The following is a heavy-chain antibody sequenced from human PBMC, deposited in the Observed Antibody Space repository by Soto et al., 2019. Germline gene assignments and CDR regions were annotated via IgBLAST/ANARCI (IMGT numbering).Heavy chain of an antibody. D-gene: IGHD4-17*01. CDR2: MSSSSGTT. Sequence: QPGGSLRLSCAASGFTFSLYEMNWVRQAPGKGLEWVAYMSSSSGTTYYADSVKGRFTISRDNAKNSVYLQMNSLRAEDTAVYYCAKNNYGGNSVDYWGQGTLVTVSS. CDR3: AKNNYGGNSVDY. J-gene: IGHJ4*02. V-gene: IGHV3-48*03. CDR1: GFTFSLYE.